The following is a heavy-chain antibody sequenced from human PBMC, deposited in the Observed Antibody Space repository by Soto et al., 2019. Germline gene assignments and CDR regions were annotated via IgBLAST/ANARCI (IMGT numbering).Heavy chain of an antibody. Sequence: GGSLRLSCAASGFTFAGYAMSWVRQAPGKGLERVSGISWNSGRIGYTDSVKGRFTISRDNAKNSLYLQMNSLRAEDTALYYCAKDISGSYFGDAFDIWGQGRVVTVSS. D-gene: IGHD3-10*01. CDR3: AKDISGSYFGDAFDI. J-gene: IGHJ3*02. CDR2: ISWNSGRI. CDR1: GFTFAGYA. V-gene: IGHV3-9*01.